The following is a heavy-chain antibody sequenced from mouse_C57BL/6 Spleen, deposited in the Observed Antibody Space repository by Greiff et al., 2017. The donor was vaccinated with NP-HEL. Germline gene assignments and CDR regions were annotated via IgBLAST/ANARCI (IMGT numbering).Heavy chain of an antibody. CDR3: ARKGWDSYYFDY. D-gene: IGHD4-1*01. Sequence: QVQLKESGPGILQSSQTLSLTCSFSGFSLSTSGMGVSWIRQPSGKGLEWLAHIYWDDDKRYNPSLKSRLTISKDTSRNQVFLKITSVDTADTATYYCARKGWDSYYFDYWGQGTTLTVSS. CDR1: GFSLSTSGMG. CDR2: IYWDDDK. V-gene: IGHV8-12*01. J-gene: IGHJ2*01.